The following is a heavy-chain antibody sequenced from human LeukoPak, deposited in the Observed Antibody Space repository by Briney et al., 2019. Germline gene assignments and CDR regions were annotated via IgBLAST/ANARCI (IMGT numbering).Heavy chain of an antibody. J-gene: IGHJ4*02. V-gene: IGHV3-48*01. CDR3: ARDYKYAFDN. CDR2: IGISSGNT. D-gene: IGHD5-24*01. Sequence: GGSLRLSCAASGFTYSAYSMNWVRQAPGKGLEWISYIGISSGNTKYADSVKGRFTISGDKAKNSLYLQMNSLRVEDTAVYYCARDYKYAFDNWGQGTLVTVSS. CDR1: GFTYSAYS.